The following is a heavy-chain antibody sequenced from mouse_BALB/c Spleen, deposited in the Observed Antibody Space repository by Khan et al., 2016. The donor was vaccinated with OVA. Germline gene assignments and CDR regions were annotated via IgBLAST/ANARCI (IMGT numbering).Heavy chain of an antibody. D-gene: IGHD4-1*01. CDR3: AREASSWDFSFPY. CDR2: INPDNAGT. J-gene: IGHJ3*01. V-gene: IGHV1S136*01. CDR1: GYTFTNYV. Sequence: VQLKQSGPELVEPGASVKMSCKASGYTFTNYVIHWVKQKPGQGLEWIGYINPDNAGTRYNEKFKGKATLTSDISSTSAYMDLLSLTSEDSAVYYCAREASSWDFSFPYWGQGTLVTVSA.